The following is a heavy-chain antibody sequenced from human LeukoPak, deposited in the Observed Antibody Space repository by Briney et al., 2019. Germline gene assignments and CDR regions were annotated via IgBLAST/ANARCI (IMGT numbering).Heavy chain of an antibody. CDR3: ARDLSGVTGYTYGRGIDY. D-gene: IGHD5-18*01. J-gene: IGHJ4*02. CDR2: ISSSGDTI. V-gene: IGHV3-11*04. CDR1: GFTFSDYY. Sequence: GGSLRLSCAASGFTFSDYYMSWIRQAPGKGLEWISYISSSGDTIFYAGSVKGPFTISRDNAKNSMYLQMNSLRADDTAVYYCARDLSGVTGYTYGRGIDYWGPGTLVTVSS.